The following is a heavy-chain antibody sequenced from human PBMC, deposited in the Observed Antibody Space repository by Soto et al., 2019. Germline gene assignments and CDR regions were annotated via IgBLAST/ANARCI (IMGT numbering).Heavy chain of an antibody. J-gene: IGHJ6*02. V-gene: IGHV3-30*18. CDR2: ILYDGSNK. Sequence: QVQLVESGGGVVQPGRSLRLSCADSEFTFSSYGMHWVRQAPGKGLEWVALILYDGSNKYYADSVKGRFTISRDNSKNTLYLQMNSLTVEDTAVYYCAKDLLSGTYVTRGMDVWGQGTTVTVSS. D-gene: IGHD1-26*01. CDR3: AKDLLSGTYVTRGMDV. CDR1: EFTFSSYG.